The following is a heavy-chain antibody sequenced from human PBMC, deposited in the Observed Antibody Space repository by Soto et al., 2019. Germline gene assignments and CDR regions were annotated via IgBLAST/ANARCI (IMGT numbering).Heavy chain of an antibody. Sequence: EVQLLESGGGVVQPGGSLRLSCTASGFTFNNCAMSWVRQAPGKGLEWVSSISGGGGSTYYADSVRGRFTVSRDNSKNTVYLQINTLRADDTAVYYCTKDFSYASASTFDYWGQGTLVTVSS. CDR3: TKDFSYASASTFDY. V-gene: IGHV3-23*01. J-gene: IGHJ4*02. D-gene: IGHD2-2*01. CDR1: GFTFNNCA. CDR2: ISGGGGST.